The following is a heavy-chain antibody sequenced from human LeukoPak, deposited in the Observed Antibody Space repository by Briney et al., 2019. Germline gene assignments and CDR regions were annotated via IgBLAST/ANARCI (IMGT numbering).Heavy chain of an antibody. Sequence: KPSETLSLTCAVYGGSFSGYYWSWIRQPPGKGLEWIGEINHSGSTNYNPSLKSRVTISVDTSKNQFSLQLSSVTPEDTAVYYCARDPVGGSTIFDYWGQGTLVTVSS. CDR1: GGSFSGYY. CDR3: ARDPVGGSTIFDY. J-gene: IGHJ4*02. CDR2: INHSGST. V-gene: IGHV4-34*01. D-gene: IGHD1-26*01.